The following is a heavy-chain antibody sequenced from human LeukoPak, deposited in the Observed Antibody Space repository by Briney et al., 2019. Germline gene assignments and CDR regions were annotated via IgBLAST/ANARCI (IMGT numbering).Heavy chain of an antibody. CDR2: ISISVSR. CDR1: VGSTISTIYY. J-gene: IGHJ4*02. V-gene: IGHV4-39*07. CDR3: AGDRGVSCFDY. Sequence: PSETPSLTSTVSVGSTISTIYYCGSIRHSPGNGLGWIGSISISVSRSCKPSLKSRVTLAEDTSKNQFSLRLSSVTAADTAFYYCAGDRGVSCFDYWGQGTLVTVSS.